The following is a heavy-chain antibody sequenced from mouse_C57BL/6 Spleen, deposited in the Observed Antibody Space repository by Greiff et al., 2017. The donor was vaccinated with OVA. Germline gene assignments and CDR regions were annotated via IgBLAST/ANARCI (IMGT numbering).Heavy chain of an antibody. V-gene: IGHV14-4*01. CDR1: GFNIKDDY. Sequence: EVQLQQSGAELVRPGASVKLSCTASGFNIKDDYMHWVKQRPEQGLEWIGWIDPENGDTEYASKFPGKATITADTSSNTAYLQLSSLTSEDTAVYYGTTARNGSRSFLYWYFDVWGTGTTVTVSS. D-gene: IGHD1-1*01. CDR2: IDPENGDT. J-gene: IGHJ1*03. CDR3: TTARNGSRSFLYWYFDV.